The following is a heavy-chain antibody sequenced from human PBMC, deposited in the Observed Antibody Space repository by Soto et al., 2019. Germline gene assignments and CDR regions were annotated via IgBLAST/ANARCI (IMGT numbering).Heavy chain of an antibody. CDR2: SYFTGNT. D-gene: IGHD6-13*01. Sequence: SETLSLTCTVSGGSISSGTYSWGWIRQPPGKGLECIGNSYFTGNTHYNPSLNSRVTMSVDTSKSQFSLSLSSVTAADTAVYYCARHRTGDSSSWLDYWGQGTLVTVSS. V-gene: IGHV4-39*01. CDR3: ARHRTGDSSSWLDY. J-gene: IGHJ4*02. CDR1: GGSISSGTYS.